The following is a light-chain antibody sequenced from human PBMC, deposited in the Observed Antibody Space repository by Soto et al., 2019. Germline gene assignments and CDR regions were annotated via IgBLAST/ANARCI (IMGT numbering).Light chain of an antibody. V-gene: IGKV1-5*01. CDR1: QSISRG. CDR2: DAS. CDR3: QQYNYYRT. J-gene: IGKJ1*01. Sequence: QMTQSTSTLSASVGDRVTITCRASQSISRGLAWYQQKPGKAPKLLIYDASSLESGVPSRFSGSGSGTEFTLTISSLQPDDFATYYCQQYNYYRTFAQGTKV.